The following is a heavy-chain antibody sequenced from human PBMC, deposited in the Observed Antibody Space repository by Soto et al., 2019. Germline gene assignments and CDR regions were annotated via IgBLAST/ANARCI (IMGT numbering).Heavy chain of an antibody. CDR3: ARRYASSHLDY. CDR2: IHYSGST. V-gene: IGHV4-39*01. D-gene: IGHD2-2*01. Sequence: QLQLQESGPGLVKPSETLSLTYTVSGGSISSSSYYWGWIRQPPGKGLEWIGSIHYSGSTYYNPSLKSRVTISVDTSKQQFSLELSSVTAADTALYYCARRYASSHLDYWGQGTLVTVSS. CDR1: GGSISSSSYY. J-gene: IGHJ4*02.